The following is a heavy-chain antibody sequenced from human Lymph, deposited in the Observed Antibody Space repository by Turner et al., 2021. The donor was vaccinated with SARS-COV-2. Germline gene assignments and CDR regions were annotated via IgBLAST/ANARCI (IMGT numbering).Heavy chain of an antibody. V-gene: IGHV4-39*01. CDR1: CGPISSSNYY. CDR2: MYYSESS. CDR3: ARAPFIIVLMMYASGYFDN. D-gene: IGHD2-8*01. Sequence: HLPLQASGPGLVLPPETLSLTCPVSCGPISSSNYYWGWIRQPPGKGPDLLGSMYYSESSNYNPSLKSRVIISRDTSKNQFSLKLSSGTGADTAVYYCARAPFIIVLMMYASGYFDNWGQGTLVTVSS. J-gene: IGHJ4*02.